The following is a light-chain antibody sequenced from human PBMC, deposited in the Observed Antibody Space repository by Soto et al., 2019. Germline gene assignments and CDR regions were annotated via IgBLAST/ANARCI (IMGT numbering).Light chain of an antibody. V-gene: IGLV2-18*02. J-gene: IGLJ2*01. CDR2: EVG. Sequence: QSVLTQPPSVSGSPGQSVTISCTGTSSDIGSYNRVSWYQKRPGTAPKLMIYEVGNRPSGVPDRFSGSKSGNTASLTISGLQAEDEADYYCSSYTSSSTYVVFGGGTKLTVL. CDR3: SSYTSSSTYVV. CDR1: SSDIGSYNR.